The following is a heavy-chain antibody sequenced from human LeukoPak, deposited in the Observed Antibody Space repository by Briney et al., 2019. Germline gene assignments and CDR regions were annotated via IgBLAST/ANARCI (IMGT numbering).Heavy chain of an antibody. Sequence: SETLSLTCTVSGSSIISYCWSWIRQPPGKGLEWIGYNYYSGSTNYNPSLKSRVTISVDTSKNQFSLNMKSVTAADTAVYYCARAVYSSSALDYWGQGTLVTVSS. J-gene: IGHJ4*02. CDR3: ARAVYSSSALDY. D-gene: IGHD6-13*01. CDR2: NYYSGST. V-gene: IGHV4-59*01. CDR1: GSSIISYC.